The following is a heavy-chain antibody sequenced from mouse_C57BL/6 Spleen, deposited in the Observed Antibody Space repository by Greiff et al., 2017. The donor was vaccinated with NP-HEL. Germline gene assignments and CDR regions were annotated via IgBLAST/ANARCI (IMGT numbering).Heavy chain of an antibody. V-gene: IGHV5-17*01. D-gene: IGHD2-5*01. Sequence: EVKLMESGGGLVKPGGSLKLSCAASGFTFSDYGMHWVRQAPEKGLEWVAYISSGSSTIYYADTVKGRFTISRDNAKNTLFLQMTSLRSEDTAMYYCARKHSNYYFDYWGQGTTLTVSS. J-gene: IGHJ2*01. CDR2: ISSGSSTI. CDR3: ARKHSNYYFDY. CDR1: GFTFSDYG.